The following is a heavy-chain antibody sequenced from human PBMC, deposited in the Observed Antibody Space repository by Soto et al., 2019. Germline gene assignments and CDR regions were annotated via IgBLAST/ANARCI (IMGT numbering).Heavy chain of an antibody. D-gene: IGHD4-17*01. CDR3: ASEHYGDENQP. Sequence: QVQLVQSGAEVKKPGSSVKVSCKASGGTFSSYPISWVRQVPGQGPEWMGRITPILGIANYAQKFQSRVTITADKSASTAYMELSSLRSEDTAVYYCASEHYGDENQPWGRGTTVTVS. CDR2: ITPILGIA. CDR1: GGTFSSYP. J-gene: IGHJ6*02. V-gene: IGHV1-69*02.